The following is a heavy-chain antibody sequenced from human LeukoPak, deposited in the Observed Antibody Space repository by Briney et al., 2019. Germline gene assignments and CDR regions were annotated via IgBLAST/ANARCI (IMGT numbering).Heavy chain of an antibody. CDR3: VRDTVRWYVFDY. D-gene: IGHD4-23*01. Sequence: GGSLRLSCAASGFTLSSYWMHWVRQAPGKGLVWVSRINSDGRTTNYADSVKGRFTISRDNAKNTLYLQMNSLRVEDTAVYYCVRDTVRWYVFDYWGQGTLVTVSS. V-gene: IGHV3-74*01. J-gene: IGHJ4*02. CDR2: INSDGRTT. CDR1: GFTLSSYW.